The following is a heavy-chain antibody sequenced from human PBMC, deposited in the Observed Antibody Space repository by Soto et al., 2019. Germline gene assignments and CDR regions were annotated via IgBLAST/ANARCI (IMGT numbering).Heavy chain of an antibody. CDR1: GFSFDTNG. J-gene: IGHJ4*02. Sequence: QVQVVESGGGVVQPGKSLRLSCAASGFSFDTNGMHWVRQAPGKGLEWVAVISSHGSNKYYADSVKGRFTISRDDSKNTLFLQMNSLRTEDTALYYCAKAPGWRYSFGWAFDYWGQGTLVTVSS. CDR2: ISSHGSNK. CDR3: AKAPGWRYSFGWAFDY. V-gene: IGHV3-30*18. D-gene: IGHD5-18*01.